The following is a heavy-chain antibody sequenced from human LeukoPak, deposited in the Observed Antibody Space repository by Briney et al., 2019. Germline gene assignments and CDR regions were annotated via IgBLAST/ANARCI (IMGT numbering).Heavy chain of an antibody. Sequence: GGSLRLSCAASGFTFSNHWMSWVRQAPGKGLEWVTNINPDGSEQHYMDSVEGRFTISRDNAKNSLFLQMTSLRAGDTAVYYCANGPSSGWGRLDPWGQGTLVTVSS. CDR1: GFTFSNHW. V-gene: IGHV3-7*01. CDR3: ANGPSSGWGRLDP. CDR2: INPDGSEQ. D-gene: IGHD6-19*01. J-gene: IGHJ5*02.